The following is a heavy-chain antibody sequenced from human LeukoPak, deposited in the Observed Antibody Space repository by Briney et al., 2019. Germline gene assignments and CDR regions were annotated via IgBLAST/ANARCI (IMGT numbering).Heavy chain of an antibody. V-gene: IGHV3-9*01. CDR2: ISWNSGSI. Sequence: QSGGSLRLSCAASGFTFDDYAMHWVRQAPGKGLEWVSGISWNSGSIGYADSVKGRFTISRDNAKNTLYLQMNSLRVEDTAVYYCAREWSGFGELPDYWGQGTLVTVSS. CDR3: AREWSGFGELPDY. D-gene: IGHD3-10*01. J-gene: IGHJ4*02. CDR1: GFTFDDYA.